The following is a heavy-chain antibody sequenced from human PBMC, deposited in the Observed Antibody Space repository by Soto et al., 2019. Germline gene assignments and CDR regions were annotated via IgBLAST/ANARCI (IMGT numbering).Heavy chain of an antibody. J-gene: IGHJ4*02. CDR1: GHTFTGHH. CDR3: ALEPTGTAGFDY. CDR2: IDLDIGDT. Sequence: QVQMVQSGAEVKKPGASVKVSCKASGHTFTGHHMHWVRQAPGQGLEWMGLIDLDIGDTKHAQKFQGRVTSTSDTSITTAYMELRGLRSDDTAVYYCALEPTGTAGFDYWGQGTLVTVSS. D-gene: IGHD2-21*02. V-gene: IGHV1-2*02.